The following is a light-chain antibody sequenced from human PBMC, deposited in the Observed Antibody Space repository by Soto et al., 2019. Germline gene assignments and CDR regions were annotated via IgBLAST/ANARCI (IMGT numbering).Light chain of an antibody. CDR3: QQSNSYWT. V-gene: IGKV1-5*01. Sequence: DIQMTQSPSTLSASVGDRVTITCRASQSISPWLAWYQQKPGKAPKLLIYDVSSLESGVPSRFSGSGSGTEFTLTISSLQPDDFATYYCQQSNSYWTFGQGTKVEIK. CDR2: DVS. CDR1: QSISPW. J-gene: IGKJ1*01.